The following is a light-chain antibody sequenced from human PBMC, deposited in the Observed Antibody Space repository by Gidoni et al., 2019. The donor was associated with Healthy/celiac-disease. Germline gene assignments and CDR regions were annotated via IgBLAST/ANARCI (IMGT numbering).Light chain of an antibody. J-gene: IGKJ2*01. CDR2: WAS. Sequence: DIALTQSPDSLAGSLGDRATINCKSSQSDLYSSNNTNYLAWYQQKPGQPPKLLIYWASTRESGVPDRFSGSGSGTDFTLTISSLQAEDVAVYYCQQYYSTPYTFGQGTKLEIK. V-gene: IGKV4-1*01. CDR1: QSDLYSSNNTNY. CDR3: QQYYSTPYT.